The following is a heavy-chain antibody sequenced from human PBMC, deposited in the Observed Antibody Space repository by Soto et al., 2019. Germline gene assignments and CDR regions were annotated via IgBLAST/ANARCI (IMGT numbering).Heavy chain of an antibody. CDR1: GYTFTSYA. D-gene: IGHD2-2*01. CDR2: INAGNGNT. CDR3: ARVPDIVVVPDYYYYMDV. V-gene: IGHV1-3*01. J-gene: IGHJ6*03. Sequence: ASVKVSCKASGYTFTSYAMHWVRQAPGQRLEWMGWINAGNGNTKYSQKFQGRVTITRDTSASTAYIELSSLRSEDTAVYFFARVPDIVVVPDYYYYMDVWGKGTTVTVSS.